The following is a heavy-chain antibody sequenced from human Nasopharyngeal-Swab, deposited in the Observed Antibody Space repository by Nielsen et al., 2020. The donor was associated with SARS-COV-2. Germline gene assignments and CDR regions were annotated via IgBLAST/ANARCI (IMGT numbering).Heavy chain of an antibody. J-gene: IGHJ1*01. CDR3: ARGRSGWYPGYFQH. D-gene: IGHD6-19*01. V-gene: IGHV4-34*01. CDR2: INRSGST. Sequence: PGKGLEWIGEINRSGSTNYNPSLKSRVTISVDTSKNQFSLKLSSVTAADTAVYYCARGRSGWYPGYFQHWGQGTLVTVSS.